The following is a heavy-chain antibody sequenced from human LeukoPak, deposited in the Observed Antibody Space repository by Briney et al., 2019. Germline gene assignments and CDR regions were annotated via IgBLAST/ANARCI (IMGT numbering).Heavy chain of an antibody. D-gene: IGHD6-13*01. J-gene: IGHJ4*02. V-gene: IGHV3-21*01. CDR3: ARDLTGSSSSRTF. CDR1: GFTFSTYS. Sequence: GGSLRLSCAASGFTFSTYSMKLVRQAPGKGLEWVSSISSSSSYIYYADSVKGRFTISRDNAKNSLYLQMNSLRAEDTAVYYCARDLTGSSSSRTFWGQGTLVTVSS. CDR2: ISSSSSYI.